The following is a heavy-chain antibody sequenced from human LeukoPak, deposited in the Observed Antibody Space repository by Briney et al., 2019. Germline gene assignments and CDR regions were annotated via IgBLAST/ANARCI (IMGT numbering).Heavy chain of an antibody. V-gene: IGHV1-8*01. Sequence: ASVKVSCKASGYTFTSYDINWVRQATGHGLEWMGWMNPNSGNTGYAQKFQGRVTMTRNTSISTAYMELSSLRSEDTAVYYCARGLTARGSYGRYWGQGTLVTVSS. CDR2: MNPNSGNT. J-gene: IGHJ4*02. D-gene: IGHD1-26*01. CDR1: GYTFTSYD. CDR3: ARGLTARGSYGRY.